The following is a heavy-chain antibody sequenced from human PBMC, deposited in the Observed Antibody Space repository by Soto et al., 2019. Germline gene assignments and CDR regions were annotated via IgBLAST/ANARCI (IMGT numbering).Heavy chain of an antibody. J-gene: IGHJ4*02. CDR1: GGSLSGYY. CDR2: IKDGGRT. Sequence: QVQLQQWGAGLLKPSETLSLNCAVNGGSLSGYYWSWIRQPPGKGLEWIGEIKDGGRTNYSPSLTSRATISSDTSNNQFSLRLYSVTGADTGVYYCARGQEGVVATHWDQGTLVTVSS. V-gene: IGHV4-34*01. CDR3: ARGQEGVVATH. D-gene: IGHD5-12*01.